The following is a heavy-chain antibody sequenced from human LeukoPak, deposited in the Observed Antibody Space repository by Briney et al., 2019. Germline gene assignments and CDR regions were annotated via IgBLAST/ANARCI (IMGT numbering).Heavy chain of an antibody. J-gene: IGHJ4*02. CDR1: GFTFSSYW. V-gene: IGHV3-74*01. CDR3: AKDERWLSDY. D-gene: IGHD6-19*01. Sequence: GGSLRLSCAASGFTFSSYWMHWVRQAPGKGLVWVSSINGDGSSTNYADSVKGRFTISRDNAQNTLYLQMHSLRAEDTAVYYCAKDERWLSDYWGQGTLVTVSS. CDR2: INGDGSST.